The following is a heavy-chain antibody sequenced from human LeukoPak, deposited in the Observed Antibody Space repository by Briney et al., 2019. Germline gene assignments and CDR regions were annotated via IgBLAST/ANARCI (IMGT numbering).Heavy chain of an antibody. CDR1: GGSISSYY. CDR3: ARRGSSGTHDAFDI. J-gene: IGHJ3*02. Sequence: SETLSLTCTVSGGSISSYYWSWIRQPPGKGLEWIGYIYYSGSTNYNPSLKSRVTISVDTSKNQFSLKLSSVTAADTAVYYCARRGSSGTHDAFDIWGQGTLVTVSS. V-gene: IGHV4-59*01. D-gene: IGHD6-19*01. CDR2: IYYSGST.